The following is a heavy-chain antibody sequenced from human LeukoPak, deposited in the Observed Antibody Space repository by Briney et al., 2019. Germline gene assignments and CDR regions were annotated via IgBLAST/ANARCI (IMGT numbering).Heavy chain of an antibody. D-gene: IGHD5-18*01. Sequence: GASVMVSCKASGYTFTGYYMHWVRQAPGQGLEWMGWINPNSGGTNYAQKFQGRVTMTRDTSISTAYMELSRLRSDDTAVYYCAGGGYSYGYYLSAFDIWGQGTMVTVSS. V-gene: IGHV1-2*02. J-gene: IGHJ3*02. CDR1: GYTFTGYY. CDR2: INPNSGGT. CDR3: AGGGYSYGYYLSAFDI.